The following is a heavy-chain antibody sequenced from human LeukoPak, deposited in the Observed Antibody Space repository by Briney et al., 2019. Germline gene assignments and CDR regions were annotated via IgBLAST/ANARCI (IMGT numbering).Heavy chain of an antibody. Sequence: PGGSLRLSGAASGFTFRSYTMNWVRQPPGRGLEWVSNIGTSSTTIYYADSVKGRFTISRDNAKNSLYLQMNSLRTEDTAVYYCARGLPNYYGMDVWGQGTTVTVSS. D-gene: IGHD2-15*01. CDR3: ARGLPNYYGMDV. CDR1: GFTFRSYT. CDR2: IGTSSTTI. J-gene: IGHJ6*02. V-gene: IGHV3-48*01.